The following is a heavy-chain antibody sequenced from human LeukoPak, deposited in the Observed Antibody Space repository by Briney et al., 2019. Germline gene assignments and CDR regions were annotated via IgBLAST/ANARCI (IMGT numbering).Heavy chain of an antibody. J-gene: IGHJ4*02. CDR1: GFTFSSYG. CDR2: ISYDGSNK. Sequence: PGGSLRLSCAASGFTFSSYGMHWVRQAPGKGLEGVAVISYDGSNKYYADSVKGRFTISRDNSNNTLYLQMNSLRAEDTAVYYCAKDTPPYFVVVPAAILTNFDYWGQGTLVTVSS. V-gene: IGHV3-30*18. D-gene: IGHD2-2*02. CDR3: AKDTPPYFVVVPAAILTNFDY.